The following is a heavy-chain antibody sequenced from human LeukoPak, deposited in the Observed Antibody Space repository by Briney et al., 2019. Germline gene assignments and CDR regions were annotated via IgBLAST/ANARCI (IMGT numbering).Heavy chain of an antibody. V-gene: IGHV3-74*01. CDR3: ARDLAVAGPGGYYYYYYYGMDV. Sequence: GGSLRLSCAASGFTFSSYWMHWVRQAPGKGLVWVSRINSDGSSTSYADSVKGRFTISRDNAKNTLYLQMNSLRAEDTAVYYCARDLAVAGPGGYYYYYYYGMDVWGQGTTVTVSS. J-gene: IGHJ6*02. D-gene: IGHD6-19*01. CDR1: GFTFSSYW. CDR2: INSDGSST.